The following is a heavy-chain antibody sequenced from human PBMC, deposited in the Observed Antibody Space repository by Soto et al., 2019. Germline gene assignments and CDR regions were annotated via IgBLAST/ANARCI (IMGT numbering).Heavy chain of an antibody. CDR1: GYTFTSYG. J-gene: IGHJ4*02. D-gene: IGHD6-13*01. CDR2: ISAYNGNT. Sequence: QVQLVQSGAEVKKPGASVKVSCKASGYTFTSYGISWVRQAPGQGLEWMGWISAYNGNTKYAQKLQGRVTMTTDTSTSTADMELRSLRSDDTAVYYCATEASSRCHDYWGQGTLVTVSS. V-gene: IGHV1-18*01. CDR3: ATEASSRCHDY.